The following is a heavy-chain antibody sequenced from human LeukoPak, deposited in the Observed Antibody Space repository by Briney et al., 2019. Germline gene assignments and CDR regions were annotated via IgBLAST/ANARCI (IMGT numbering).Heavy chain of an antibody. Sequence: GESLQISCKGSGYSFTSHWIGRVRQMPGKGLEWMGIIYPGDSDTRYSPSFQGQVTISADKSISTAYLQWRSLRASDTAMYYCARRPGAYINWFDPWGQGTLVTVSS. CDR2: IYPGDSDT. D-gene: IGHD7-27*01. J-gene: IGHJ5*02. CDR3: ARRPGAYINWFDP. CDR1: GYSFTSHW. V-gene: IGHV5-51*01.